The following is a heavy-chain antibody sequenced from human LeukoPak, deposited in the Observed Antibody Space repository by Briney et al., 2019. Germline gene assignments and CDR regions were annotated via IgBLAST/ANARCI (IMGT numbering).Heavy chain of an antibody. V-gene: IGHV1-24*01. CDR2: DGET. D-gene: IGHD3-3*01. Sequence: DGETIYAQKFQGKVTMTEDTSTDTAYMELSSLRSEDTAVYYCATDQWRSGYDAKAEYFQHWGQGTLVTVSS. CDR3: ATDQWRSGYDAKAEYFQH. J-gene: IGHJ1*01.